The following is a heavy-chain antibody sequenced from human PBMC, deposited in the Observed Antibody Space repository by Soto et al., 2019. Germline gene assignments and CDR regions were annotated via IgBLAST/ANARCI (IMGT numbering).Heavy chain of an antibody. D-gene: IGHD3-22*01. J-gene: IGHJ4*02. Sequence: RGSLRLSCAASGFTVSSYDMPWVRQATGKRLEWVSTISTAGDTYYLGAVEGRFTISRENAKNSLYLQMNRMRAGDTAVYYCARSYYYDSRGSQVFDYWGQGT. CDR2: ISTAGDT. CDR3: ARSYYYDSRGSQVFDY. CDR1: GFTVSSYD. V-gene: IGHV3-13*01.